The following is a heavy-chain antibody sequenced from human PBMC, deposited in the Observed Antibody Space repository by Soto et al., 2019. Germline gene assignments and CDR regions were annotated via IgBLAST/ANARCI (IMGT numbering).Heavy chain of an antibody. CDR3: AKSWTGTSRGGGLFDY. J-gene: IGHJ4*02. Sequence: VQLVESGGGVVQPGRSLRLSCAASGFTFSSYGMHWVRQAPGKGLEWVAVISYDGSNKYYADSVKGRFTISRDNSKNTLYLQMNSLRAEDTAVYYCAKSWTGTSRGGGLFDYWGQGTLVTVSS. D-gene: IGHD1-7*01. V-gene: IGHV3-30*18. CDR2: ISYDGSNK. CDR1: GFTFSSYG.